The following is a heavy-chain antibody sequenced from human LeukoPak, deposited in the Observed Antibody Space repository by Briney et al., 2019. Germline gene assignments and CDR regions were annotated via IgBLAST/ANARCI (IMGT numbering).Heavy chain of an antibody. CDR1: GFTVSSNY. J-gene: IGHJ4*02. CDR2: IYSGGST. D-gene: IGHD1-1*01. V-gene: IGHV3-66*02. CDR3: ARDYWIDGYFDY. Sequence: GGSLRLSCAVSGFTVSSNYMSWVRQAPGKGLEWVSVIYSGGSTYYAGFVKGRFTISRDNSKNTLYLQMNSLRPEDTAVYYCARDYWIDGYFDYWGQGTLVTVSS.